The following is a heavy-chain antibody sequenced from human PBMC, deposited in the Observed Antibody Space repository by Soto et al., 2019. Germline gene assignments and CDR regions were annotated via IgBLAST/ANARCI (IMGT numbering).Heavy chain of an antibody. CDR3: AKDMAAAFSGAFDI. CDR2: ISWNSGSI. V-gene: IGHV3-9*01. J-gene: IGHJ3*02. D-gene: IGHD2-15*01. Sequence: GGSLRLSCAASGFTFDDYAMHWVRQAPGKGLEWVSGISWNSGSIGYADSVKGRFTISRDNAKNSLYLQMNSLRAEDTALYYCAKDMAAAFSGAFDIWGQGTMVTVSS. CDR1: GFTFDDYA.